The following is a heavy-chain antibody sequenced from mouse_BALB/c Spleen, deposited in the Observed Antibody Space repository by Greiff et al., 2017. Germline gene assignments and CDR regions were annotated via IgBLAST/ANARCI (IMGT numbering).Heavy chain of an antibody. CDR3: ARGFYDGYY. Sequence: EVMLVESGGGLVKPGGSLKLSCAASGFTFSSYAMSWVRQTPEKRLEWVASISSGGSTYYRDSVKGRFTISRDNARNILYLQMSSLRSEDTAMYYCARGFYDGYYWGQGTLVTVSA. CDR1: GFTFSSYA. D-gene: IGHD2-3*01. V-gene: IGHV5-6-5*01. J-gene: IGHJ3*01. CDR2: ISSGGST.